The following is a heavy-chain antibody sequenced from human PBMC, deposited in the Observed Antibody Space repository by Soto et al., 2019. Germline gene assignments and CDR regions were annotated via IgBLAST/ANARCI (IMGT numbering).Heavy chain of an antibody. CDR2: IYYSGST. CDR3: ARGYGSGSYYNVFYHYGMDV. D-gene: IGHD3-10*01. V-gene: IGHV4-30-4*01. Sequence: SETLSLTCTVSGGSISSGDYYWSWIRQPPGKGLEWIGYIYYSGSTYYNPSLKSRVTISVDTSKNQFSLKLSSVTAADTAVYYCARGYGSGSYYNVFYHYGMDVWGQGTTVTVSS. CDR1: GGSISSGDYY. J-gene: IGHJ6*02.